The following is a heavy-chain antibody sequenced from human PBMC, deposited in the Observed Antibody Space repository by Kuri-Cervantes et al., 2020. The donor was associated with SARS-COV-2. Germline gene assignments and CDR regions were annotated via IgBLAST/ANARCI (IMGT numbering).Heavy chain of an antibody. CDR1: GEPFSGYY. J-gene: IGHJ4*02. D-gene: IGHD6-19*01. Sequence: SQTLSLTCAFYGEPFSGYYWTWIRQSPGKGLEWIGEVNHRGDTNYNPSLMGRVTISVDTSKNQFSLKLSSVTAADTAVYYCARDLAVAGTGFDYWGQGTLVTVSS. CDR2: VNHRGDT. CDR3: ARDLAVAGTGFDY. V-gene: IGHV4-34*01.